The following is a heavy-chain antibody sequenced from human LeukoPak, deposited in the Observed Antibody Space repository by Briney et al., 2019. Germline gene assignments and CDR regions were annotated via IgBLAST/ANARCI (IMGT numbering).Heavy chain of an antibody. D-gene: IGHD1-26*01. Sequence: GGSLRLSCAASGFTFSSYSMNWVRQAPGKGLEWVSYISSSSSTIYYADSVKGRFTISRDNAKNSLYLQMHSLRAEDTAVYYCARKSGSYYGDYYYYGMDVWGQGTTVTVSS. J-gene: IGHJ6*02. CDR3: ARKSGSYYGDYYYYGMDV. V-gene: IGHV3-48*04. CDR1: GFTFSSYS. CDR2: ISSSSSTI.